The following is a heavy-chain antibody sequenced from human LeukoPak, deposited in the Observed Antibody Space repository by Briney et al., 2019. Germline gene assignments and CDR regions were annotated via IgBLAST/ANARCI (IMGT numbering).Heavy chain of an antibody. D-gene: IGHD2-2*02. J-gene: IGHJ5*02. CDR1: GGSISSGGYY. CDR3: AIWLRGPAAIGWFDP. V-gene: IGHV4-31*03. Sequence: SQTLSLTCTVSGGSISSGGYYWSWIRQHPGKGLEWIGYIYYSGSTYYHPSLKSRFTISVDTSKNQFSLKLSSVTAADTAVYYCAIWLRGPAAIGWFDPWGQGTLVTVSS. CDR2: IYYSGST.